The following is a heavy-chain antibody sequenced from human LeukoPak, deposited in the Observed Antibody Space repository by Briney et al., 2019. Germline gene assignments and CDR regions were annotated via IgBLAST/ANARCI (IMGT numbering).Heavy chain of an antibody. CDR1: GFTFSTYG. CDR2: IYHSGST. Sequence: GSLRLSCAASGFTFSTYGMSWVRQAPGKGLEWIGSIYHSGSTYYNPSLTSRVTISVDTSKNQFSLKLSSVTAADTAVYYCARLARYYYGSGSYAHMDVWGKGTTVTISS. V-gene: IGHV4-38-2*01. J-gene: IGHJ6*03. D-gene: IGHD3-10*01. CDR3: ARLARYYYGSGSYAHMDV.